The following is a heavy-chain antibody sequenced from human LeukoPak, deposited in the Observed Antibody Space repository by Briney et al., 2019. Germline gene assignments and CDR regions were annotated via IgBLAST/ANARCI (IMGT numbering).Heavy chain of an antibody. Sequence: GGSLRLSCAASVFSFSSYAMHWVRQAPAKGLEWVAFMSYDGTKEHYADSVKGRFTISRDNSMNTLYLQINSLGPEDTAVYYCAKDRYGSGNNYLDAWGQGTLVTVSS. D-gene: IGHD3-10*01. CDR3: AKDRYGSGNNYLDA. CDR2: MSYDGTKE. CDR1: VFSFSSYA. J-gene: IGHJ4*02. V-gene: IGHV3-30*18.